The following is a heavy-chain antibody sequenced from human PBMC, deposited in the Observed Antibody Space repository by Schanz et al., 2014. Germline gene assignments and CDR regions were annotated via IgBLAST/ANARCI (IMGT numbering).Heavy chain of an antibody. CDR2: INPDSGDT. CDR1: GYTFVGYY. V-gene: IGHV1-2*02. J-gene: IGHJ4*02. Sequence: QVQLVQSGPEVKKPGASVRVSCQASGYTFVGYYIHWLRQAPGQGLEWMGWINPDSGDTNYVQNFQGRVTTTRDTSITTAYMNLSRLTSDDTAVYYCARVYRWQHILGHFDSWGQGSLVTVSS. D-gene: IGHD6-13*01. CDR3: ARVYRWQHILGHFDS.